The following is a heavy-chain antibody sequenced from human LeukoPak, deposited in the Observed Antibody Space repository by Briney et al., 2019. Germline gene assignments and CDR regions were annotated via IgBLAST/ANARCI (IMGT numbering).Heavy chain of an antibody. Sequence: SQTLSLTCTVSGGSISSGDYYWSWIRQPPGKGLEWIGHTHYSGITYYSPSLKSRLTISVDTSKNQFSLKLSSVTAADTAVYHCARARAYSCSWYYFDYWGQGTLVTVSS. CDR2: THYSGIT. V-gene: IGHV4-30-4*08. CDR3: ARARAYSCSWYYFDY. D-gene: IGHD6-13*01. CDR1: GGSISSGDYY. J-gene: IGHJ4*02.